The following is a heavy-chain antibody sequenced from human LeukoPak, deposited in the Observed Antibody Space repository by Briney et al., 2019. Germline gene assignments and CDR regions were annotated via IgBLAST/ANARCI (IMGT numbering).Heavy chain of an antibody. CDR3: ARRGTMGGLAVWFDP. CDR2: IFYTGST. Sequence: SETLSHTCTVSGGSISSSIYYWGWIRQPPGKGLEWIGNIFYTGSTYYNPSLKSRVTISVDTSKNQFSLKVTSVTAADTAVYYCARRGTMGGLAVWFDPLVRG. V-gene: IGHV4-39*01. CDR1: GGSISSSIYY. J-gene: IGHJ5*02. D-gene: IGHD3-10*01.